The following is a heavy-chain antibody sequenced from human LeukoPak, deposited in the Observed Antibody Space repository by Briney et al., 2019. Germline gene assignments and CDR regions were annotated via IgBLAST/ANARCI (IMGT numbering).Heavy chain of an antibody. CDR2: IYPGDSDT. V-gene: IGHV5-51*01. J-gene: IGHJ3*02. CDR3: ARLSYYDSSGYDAFDI. D-gene: IGHD3-22*01. CDR1: GYSFTSYW. Sequence: GESLKISCKGSGYSFTSYWISWVRQMPGKGLEWMGIIYPGDSDTRYSPSFQGQVTISADKSISTAYLQWSSLKASDTAMYYCARLSYYDSSGYDAFDIWGQGTMVTVSS.